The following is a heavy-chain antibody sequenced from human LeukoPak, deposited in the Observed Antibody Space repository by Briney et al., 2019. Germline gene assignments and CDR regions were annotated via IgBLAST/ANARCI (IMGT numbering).Heavy chain of an antibody. Sequence: SETLSLTCAVYGGSFSGNYWTLIRQTPGRGLEWIGESSPTGDITGYNPSLKGRATISVDSSRNQFSLKQTSVTAADTGVYYCARVPDFIARPCDSWGPGTLVTVSS. CDR2: SSPTGDIT. CDR1: GGSFSGNY. V-gene: IGHV4-34*01. J-gene: IGHJ4*02. D-gene: IGHD2-21*01. CDR3: ARVPDFIARPCDS.